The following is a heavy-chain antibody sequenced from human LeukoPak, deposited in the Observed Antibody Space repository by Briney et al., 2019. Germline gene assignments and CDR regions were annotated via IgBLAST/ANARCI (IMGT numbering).Heavy chain of an antibody. CDR1: GGSISNYY. CDR2: IYYTGST. D-gene: IGHD2-2*01. V-gene: IGHV4-59*01. J-gene: IGHJ6*02. CDR3: ARDKRTYCSSTSCPDYYYGMDV. Sequence: PSETLSLTCTVSGGSISNYYWSWIRQPPGKGLECIGYIYYTGSTNYNPSLKSRVTISVDTSNSQLSLKLSSVTAADTAVYYCARDKRTYCSSTSCPDYYYGMDVWGQGTTVTVSS.